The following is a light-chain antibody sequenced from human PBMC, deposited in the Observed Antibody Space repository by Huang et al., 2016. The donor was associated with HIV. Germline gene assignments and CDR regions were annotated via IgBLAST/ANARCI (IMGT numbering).Light chain of an antibody. J-gene: IGKJ1*01. Sequence: AIQMTQSPASLSASVGDRVTITCRASQGIRNDLAWYQQRLGTAPKLLVSATSHLQSGVPSRFSGIGSGTHFTLTISSLQPEDFATYYCLQTYTYPWTFGRGTKVEI. CDR3: LQTYTYPWT. CDR1: QGIRND. CDR2: ATS. V-gene: IGKV1-6*01.